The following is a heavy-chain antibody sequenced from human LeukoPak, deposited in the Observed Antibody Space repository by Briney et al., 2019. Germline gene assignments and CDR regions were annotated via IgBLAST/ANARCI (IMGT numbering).Heavy chain of an antibody. D-gene: IGHD3-3*01. CDR2: IIPIFGTA. J-gene: IGHJ6*03. V-gene: IGHV1-69*05. Sequence: ASVKVSCKASGGTFSSYAISWVRQAPGQGLEWMGGIIPIFGTANYAQKFQGRVTITTDESTSTAYMELSSLRSEDTAVYYCARGRVLRYLEDYYYMDVWGKGTTVTVSS. CDR1: GGTFSSYA. CDR3: ARGRVLRYLEDYYYMDV.